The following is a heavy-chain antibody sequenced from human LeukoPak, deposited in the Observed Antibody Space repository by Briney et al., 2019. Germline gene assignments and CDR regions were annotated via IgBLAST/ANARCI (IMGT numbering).Heavy chain of an antibody. CDR2: IGGTGHFT. V-gene: IGHV3-23*01. Sequence: PGGSLRLSCAASGFSFSSYAMSWVRQAPGKGLEWVSGIGGTGHFTYYADSVKGRFTVSRDNSKSTLYLQMNSLRAEDTAVYYCARDMQQWLVGTYAFDIWGQGTMVTVSS. CDR1: GFSFSSYA. D-gene: IGHD6-19*01. CDR3: ARDMQQWLVGTYAFDI. J-gene: IGHJ3*02.